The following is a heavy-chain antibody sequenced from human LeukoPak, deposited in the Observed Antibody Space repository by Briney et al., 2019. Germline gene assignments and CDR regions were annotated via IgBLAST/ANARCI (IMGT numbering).Heavy chain of an antibody. Sequence: PSETLSLTCAVYGGSFSGYYWSWIRQPPGKGLEWIGEINRSGSTNYNPSLMSRVAMSVDTSKNQFSLNLRSVTAADTAVYYCARGGVTIFGVVINEEYYFDYWGQGTLVTVSS. J-gene: IGHJ4*02. CDR1: GGSFSGYY. CDR3: ARGGVTIFGVVINEEYYFDY. CDR2: INRSGST. D-gene: IGHD3-3*01. V-gene: IGHV4-34*01.